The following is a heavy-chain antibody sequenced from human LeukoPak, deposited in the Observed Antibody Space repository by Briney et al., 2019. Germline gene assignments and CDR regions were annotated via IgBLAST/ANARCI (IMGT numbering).Heavy chain of an antibody. CDR3: ASSHSGSHRLGAFDI. J-gene: IGHJ3*02. CDR2: ISSSGSTI. Sequence: GGSLRLSCAAPGFTFSDYYMSWIRQAPGKGLEWVSYISSSGSTIYYADSVKGRFTISRDNSKNTLYLQMNSLRAEDTAVYYCASSHSGSHRLGAFDIWGQGTMVTVSS. D-gene: IGHD1-26*01. V-gene: IGHV3-11*04. CDR1: GFTFSDYY.